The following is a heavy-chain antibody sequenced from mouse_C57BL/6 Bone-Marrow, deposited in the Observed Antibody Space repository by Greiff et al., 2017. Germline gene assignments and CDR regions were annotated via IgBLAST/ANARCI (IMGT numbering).Heavy chain of an antibody. CDR3: AREWGAMDY. Sequence: QVQLQQPGAELVMPGASVKLSCKASGYTFTSYWMHWVKQRPGQGLEWIGEIDPSDSYTNYNHKFKGKSTLTVDKSSSTAYMQLSSLTSEDSAVYYCAREWGAMDYWGQGTSVTVSS. J-gene: IGHJ4*01. CDR1: GYTFTSYW. V-gene: IGHV1-69*01. CDR2: IDPSDSYT.